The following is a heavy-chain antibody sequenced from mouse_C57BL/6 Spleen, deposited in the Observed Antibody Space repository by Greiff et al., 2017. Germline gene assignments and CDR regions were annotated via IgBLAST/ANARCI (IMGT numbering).Heavy chain of an antibody. Sequence: VQLKESGPELVKPGASVKISCKASGYSFTGYYMNWVKQSPEKSLEWIGEINPSTGGTTYNQKFKAKATLTVDKSSSTAYMQLKSLTSEDSAVYYCARLYGSSTYYAMDYWGQGTSVTVSS. D-gene: IGHD1-1*01. J-gene: IGHJ4*01. CDR1: GYSFTGYY. V-gene: IGHV1-42*01. CDR3: ARLYGSSTYYAMDY. CDR2: INPSTGGT.